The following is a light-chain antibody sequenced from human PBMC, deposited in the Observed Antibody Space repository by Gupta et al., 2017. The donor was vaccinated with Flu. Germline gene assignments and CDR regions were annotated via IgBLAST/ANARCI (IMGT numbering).Light chain of an antibody. CDR3: QQRDNGPPPGT. CDR2: GVS. J-gene: IGKJ2*02. CDR1: QSIDNN. V-gene: IGKV3-11*01. Sequence: DIVLTQSPDTLSLSPGERATLSCRASQSIDNNLDWYQQKPGQAPRLLIYGVSNRANGIPARFSGSGAGTDFTLTISSREPEDFEVYFGQQRDNGPPPGTFGQGTXLEI.